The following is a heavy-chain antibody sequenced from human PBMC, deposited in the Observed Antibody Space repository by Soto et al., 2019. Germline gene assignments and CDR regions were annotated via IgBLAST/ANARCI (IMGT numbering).Heavy chain of an antibody. Sequence: SVKVSCKASGGTFSSYTISWVRQAPGQGLERIGKIIPILGIANYAQKFQGRVTITADKSTSTAYMELSSLRSEDTAVYYCARNALGAAAGKYYYGVDVWGQGTTVTVSS. J-gene: IGHJ6*02. CDR2: IIPILGIA. V-gene: IGHV1-69*02. CDR3: ARNALGAAAGKYYYGVDV. D-gene: IGHD6-13*01. CDR1: GGTFSSYT.